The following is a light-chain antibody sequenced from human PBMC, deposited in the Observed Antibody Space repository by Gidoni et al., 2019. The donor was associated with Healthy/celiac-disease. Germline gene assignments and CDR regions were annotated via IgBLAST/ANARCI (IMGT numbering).Light chain of an antibody. CDR2: AAS. Sequence: IRMASSPSSFSASTGDRVTITCRASQGISSYLAWYQQKPGKAPKLLIYAASTLQSGVPSRFSGSGSGTDFTLTISCLQSEDFATYYCQQYYSYPLTFGGGTKVEIK. CDR1: QGISSY. J-gene: IGKJ4*01. CDR3: QQYYSYPLT. V-gene: IGKV1-8*01.